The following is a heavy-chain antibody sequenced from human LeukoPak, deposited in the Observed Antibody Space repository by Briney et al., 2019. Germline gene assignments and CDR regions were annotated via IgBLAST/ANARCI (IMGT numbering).Heavy chain of an antibody. J-gene: IGHJ4*02. CDR2: ISPSGGIT. CDR1: GFTFSSHG. Sequence: GGSLRLSCAASGFTFSSHGMNWVRQAPGKGLEWVSGISPSGGITYYTDSVKGRFTISRDNSKNTQSLQMNSLRAEDTAVYYCAKGRGYFDYWGQGTLVTVSS. V-gene: IGHV3-23*01. CDR3: AKGRGYFDY.